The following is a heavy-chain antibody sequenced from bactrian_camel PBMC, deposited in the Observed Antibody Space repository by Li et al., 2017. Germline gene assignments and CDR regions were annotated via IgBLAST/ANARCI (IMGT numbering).Heavy chain of an antibody. Sequence: HVQLVESGGGSVQAGESLKLSCTASTSIYSSCGMAWYRQASGGERMLVSSIRLDGTTYVAGYLEGRFTISQDSAKNTAYLQMNNLQTEDTAVYYCASDPTGFDCYSGSYCRSCNWGQRTQVTVS. D-gene: IGHD3*01. CDR3: ASDPTGFDCYSGSYCRSCN. CDR1: TSIYSSCG. V-gene: IGHV3S57*01. CDR2: IRLDGTT. J-gene: IGHJ4*01.